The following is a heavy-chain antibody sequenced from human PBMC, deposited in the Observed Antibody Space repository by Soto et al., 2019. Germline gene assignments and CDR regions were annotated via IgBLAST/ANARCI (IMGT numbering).Heavy chain of an antibody. D-gene: IGHD3-16*01. CDR2: IYYSGST. CDR3: ARASKVGVNWFDP. Sequence: SETLSLTCTVSGGSISSGDYYWSWIRQPPGKGLEWIGYIYYSGSTYYNPSLKSRVTISVDTSKNQFSLKLSSVTAADTAVYYCARASKVGVNWFDPWGQGTLVTVSS. V-gene: IGHV4-30-4*01. CDR1: GGSISSGDYY. J-gene: IGHJ5*02.